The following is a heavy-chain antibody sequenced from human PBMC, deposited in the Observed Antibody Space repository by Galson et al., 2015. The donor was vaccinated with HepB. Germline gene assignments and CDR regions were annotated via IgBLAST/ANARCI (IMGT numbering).Heavy chain of an antibody. CDR1: GHTFTSYG. J-gene: IGHJ3*02. D-gene: IGHD1/OR15-1a*01. V-gene: IGHV1-18*01. CDR3: ARNNSDKDGFHI. Sequence: QSGAEVKKPGASVKVSCKASGHTFTSYGISWVRQAPGQGLEWMGWISGYNDNTKYAQKIQGRVTLTTEPLTSTAYMELRSLRSDDTAVYYCARNNSDKDGFHIWGQGTMLIVSS. CDR2: ISGYNDNT.